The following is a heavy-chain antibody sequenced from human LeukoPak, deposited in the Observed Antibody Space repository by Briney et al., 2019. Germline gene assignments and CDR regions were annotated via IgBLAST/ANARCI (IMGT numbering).Heavy chain of an antibody. D-gene: IGHD1-26*01. Sequence: GGSLRLSCAASGFSFSSYAMGWVRQAPGKGLEWVSTVNENGGRTYYADSVKGRFTMSRDNSKDTLYLQMNSLRAEDTAVYYCAKEGRPKSGGGHYDYWGQGTRVTVSS. CDR2: VNENGGRT. J-gene: IGHJ4*02. CDR3: AKEGRPKSGGGHYDY. CDR1: GFSFSSYA. V-gene: IGHV3-23*01.